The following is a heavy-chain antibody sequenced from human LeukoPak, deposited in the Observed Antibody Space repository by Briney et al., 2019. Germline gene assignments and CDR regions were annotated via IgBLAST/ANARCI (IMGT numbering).Heavy chain of an antibody. Sequence: ASVKVSCKVSGYTLTELSMHWVRQAPGKGLEWMGGFDPEDGETIYAQKFQGRVTMTEDTSTDTAYMELSSLRSEDTAVYYCATGKKPGGTTVTTRSAFDIWGQGTMVTVSS. CDR1: GYTLTELS. V-gene: IGHV1-24*01. CDR3: ATGKKPGGTTVTTRSAFDI. D-gene: IGHD4-17*01. J-gene: IGHJ3*02. CDR2: FDPEDGET.